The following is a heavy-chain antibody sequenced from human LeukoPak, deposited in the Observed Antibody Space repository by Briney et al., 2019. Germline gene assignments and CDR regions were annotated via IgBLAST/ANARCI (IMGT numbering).Heavy chain of an antibody. CDR1: GYTFTSYG. Sequence: SVKLSCKASGYTFTSYGISWVRQAPGQGLEWMGGIIPIFGTADYAQKFQGRVTITTDKSTSTAYMELSSLRSKDTAVYYCATRVDPRGQGNLVNVSS. CDR3: ATRVDP. V-gene: IGHV1-69*05. J-gene: IGHJ5*02. CDR2: IIPIFGTA.